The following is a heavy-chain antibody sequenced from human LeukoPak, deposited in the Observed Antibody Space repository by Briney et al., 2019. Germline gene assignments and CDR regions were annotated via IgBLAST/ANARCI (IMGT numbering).Heavy chain of an antibody. CDR1: GYTFTGYY. J-gene: IGHJ4*02. Sequence: ASVKVSCKASGYTFTGYYMHWVRQAPGQGLEWMGWINPNSGGTNYAQKFQGRVTMTRDTSISTAYMELSRLRTDDTAVYYCARGPRIAAADYYFDYWGQGTLVTVSS. D-gene: IGHD6-13*01. CDR3: ARGPRIAAADYYFDY. CDR2: INPNSGGT. V-gene: IGHV1-2*02.